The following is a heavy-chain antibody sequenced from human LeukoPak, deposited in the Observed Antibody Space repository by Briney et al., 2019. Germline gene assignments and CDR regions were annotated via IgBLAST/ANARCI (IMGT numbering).Heavy chain of an antibody. CDR3: ARGGAFDI. Sequence: GGSLRLSCAASGFTFSNAWMNWVRQAPGKGLEWVSSIISSSSYIYYADSVKGRFTISRDNAKNSLYLQMNSLRAEDTAVYYCARGGAFDIWGQGTMVTVSS. CDR1: GFTFSNAW. D-gene: IGHD3-16*01. J-gene: IGHJ3*02. V-gene: IGHV3-21*01. CDR2: IISSSSYI.